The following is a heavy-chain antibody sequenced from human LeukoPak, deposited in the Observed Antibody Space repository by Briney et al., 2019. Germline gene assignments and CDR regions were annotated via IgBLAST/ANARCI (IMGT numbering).Heavy chain of an antibody. D-gene: IGHD5-18*01. CDR2: INPNSGGT. CDR3: ASTPRGTAIGWDYGGGNWFDP. Sequence: ASVKVSCKASGCTFTGYYMHWVRQAPGQGLEWMGWINPNSGGTNYAQKFQGRVTMTRDTSISTAYMELSRLRSDDTAVYYCASTPRGTAIGWDYGGGNWFDPWGQGTLVTVSS. V-gene: IGHV1-2*02. J-gene: IGHJ5*02. CDR1: GCTFTGYY.